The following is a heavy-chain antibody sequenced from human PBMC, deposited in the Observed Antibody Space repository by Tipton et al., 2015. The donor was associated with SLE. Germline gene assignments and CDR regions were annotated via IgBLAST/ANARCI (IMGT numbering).Heavy chain of an antibody. CDR2: IWYDGSNK. Sequence: SLRLSCAASGLTFSSYGMHWVRQAPGKGLEWVAVIWYDGSNKYYADSVKGRFTISRDNSKNTLYLQMNSLRAEDTAVYYCAKEGGTGSPGYWGQGTLVTVSS. CDR3: AKEGGTGSPGY. CDR1: GLTFSSYG. J-gene: IGHJ4*02. V-gene: IGHV3-30*18. D-gene: IGHD3/OR15-3a*01.